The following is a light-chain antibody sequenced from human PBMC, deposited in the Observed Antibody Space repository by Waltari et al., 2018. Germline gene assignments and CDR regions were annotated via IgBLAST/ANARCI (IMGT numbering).Light chain of an antibody. V-gene: IGLV3-10*01. CDR1: AFPNNN. Sequence: SYELTQPPSVSVSPGQTARITFPGYAFPNNNGYWYQKKSGQAPVLVIYEDNKRRSGIPERFSGSSSGTMVTLTISGAQVEDEGDYYCYSTDRTGKQRVFGGGTKLTVL. CDR3: YSTDRTGKQRV. CDR2: EDN. J-gene: IGLJ2*01.